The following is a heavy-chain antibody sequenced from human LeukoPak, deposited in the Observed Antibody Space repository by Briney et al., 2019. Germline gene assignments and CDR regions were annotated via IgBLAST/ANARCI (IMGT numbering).Heavy chain of an antibody. D-gene: IGHD2-15*01. Sequence: ASVKVSCKASGYTFTSYGINWVRQAPGQGLEWMGWINTYNGNTNHAQKFQGRVTMTTDTSTSTTYMELRSLRSDDTAVYYCARDSRLPLKYCSGGSCYSDYWGQGTLVTVSS. V-gene: IGHV1-18*01. CDR1: GYTFTSYG. CDR3: ARDSRLPLKYCSGGSCYSDY. CDR2: INTYNGNT. J-gene: IGHJ4*02.